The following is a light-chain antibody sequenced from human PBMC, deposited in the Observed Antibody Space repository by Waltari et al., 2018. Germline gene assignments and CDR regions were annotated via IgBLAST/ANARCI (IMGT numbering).Light chain of an antibody. CDR3: QQYGSSRWT. V-gene: IGKV3-20*01. J-gene: IGKJ1*01. CDR2: GAS. Sequence: EIVLTQSPGTLSLSPGERVTLSCRASQSVSSNYLTWYQQKPGQAPSLLIYGASNRATGIPDRFSGSGSGTDFTLTISRLEPEDFAVYYCQQYGSSRWTFGQGTKVEIK. CDR1: QSVSSNY.